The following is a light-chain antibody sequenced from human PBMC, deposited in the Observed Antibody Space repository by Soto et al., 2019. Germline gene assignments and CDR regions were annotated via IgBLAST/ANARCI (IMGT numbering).Light chain of an antibody. Sequence: QSVLTQPASVSGSPGQSITISCTGTSSDVGGFNYVSWCQQHPGKAPKVIIYEVTNRPSGVSNRFSGSKSGNTASLTISGLQAEDEANYYCSSYTSSSPPFVFGTGTKVTVL. CDR2: EVT. V-gene: IGLV2-14*01. CDR3: SSYTSSSPPFV. CDR1: SSDVGGFNY. J-gene: IGLJ1*01.